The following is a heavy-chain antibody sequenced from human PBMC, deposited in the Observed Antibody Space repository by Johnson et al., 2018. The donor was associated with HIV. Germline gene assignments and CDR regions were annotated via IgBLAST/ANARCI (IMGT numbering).Heavy chain of an antibody. CDR3: AREAVVIADAFDI. CDR1: GFTFSSYA. V-gene: IGHV3-30*02. D-gene: IGHD2-21*01. Sequence: QVKLVESGGGLVQPGGSLRLSCAASGFTFSSYAMYWVRQAPGKGLEWVAFIRYDGDNQYYGDSVKGLFTISRDNSKNTLYLQMNSLRPEDTAVYYCAREAVVIADAFDIWGQGTLVTVSS. CDR2: IRYDGDNQ. J-gene: IGHJ3*02.